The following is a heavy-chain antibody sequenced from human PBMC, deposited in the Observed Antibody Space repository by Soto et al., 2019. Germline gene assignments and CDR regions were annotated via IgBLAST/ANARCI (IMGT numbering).Heavy chain of an antibody. CDR3: AKGYCSSTSCYYYYYMDV. J-gene: IGHJ6*03. CDR2: ISWNSGSI. D-gene: IGHD2-2*01. CDR1: GFTFDDYA. V-gene: IGHV3-9*01. Sequence: EVQLVESGGALVQPGRSLRLSCAASGFTFDDYAMHWVRQTPGEGLEWVSGISWNSGSIGYADSVKGRFTISRDNAKNSLYLQMNGLRAEDTALYYCAKGYCSSTSCYYYYYMDVWGKGTTVTVSS.